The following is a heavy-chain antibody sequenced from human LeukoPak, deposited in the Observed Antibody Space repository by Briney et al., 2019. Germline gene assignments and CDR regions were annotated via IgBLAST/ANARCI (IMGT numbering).Heavy chain of an antibody. J-gene: IGHJ4*02. D-gene: IGHD3-10*01. V-gene: IGHV1-2*02. CDR3: ARGLPGPGSGSLYPYYFDY. CDR1: GYTFSSYA. Sequence: GASVKVSCKASGYTFSSYAMNWVRQAPGQGPEGMGWINPHSGGTNYAHKFQGRVTMTRDTSISTAYMELSRLKFDDTAVYYCARGLPGPGSGSLYPYYFDYWGQGTLVTVSS. CDR2: INPHSGGT.